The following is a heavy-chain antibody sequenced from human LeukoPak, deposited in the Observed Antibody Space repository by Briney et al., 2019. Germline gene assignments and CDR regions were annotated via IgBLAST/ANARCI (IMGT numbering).Heavy chain of an antibody. CDR1: GGSITSSSHY. CDR2: VHYTGNT. J-gene: IGHJ4*02. V-gene: IGHV4-39*01. CDR3: ARHDPFQY. Sequence: SETLSLTCTVSGGSITSSSHYWGWIRQPPGMGLEWVGSVHYTGNTYYNSSLSSRITISVDTSSNQFSLRLNSVTAADTALYYCARHDPFQYWGQVALVTVSS.